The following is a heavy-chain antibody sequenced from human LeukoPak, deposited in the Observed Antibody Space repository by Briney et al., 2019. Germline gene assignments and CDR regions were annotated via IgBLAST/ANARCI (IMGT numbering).Heavy chain of an antibody. CDR3: ARGFEPPYYDFWSGYYFGWFDP. D-gene: IGHD3-3*01. CDR1: GGSISSGSYY. CDR2: IYTSGST. J-gene: IGHJ5*02. V-gene: IGHV4-61*02. Sequence: SETLSLTCTVSGGSISSGSYYWSWIRQPAGKGLEWIGRIYTSGSTNYNPSLKSRVTISVDTSKNQFSLKLSSVTAADTAVYYCARGFEPPYYDFWSGYYFGWFDPWGQGTLVTVSS.